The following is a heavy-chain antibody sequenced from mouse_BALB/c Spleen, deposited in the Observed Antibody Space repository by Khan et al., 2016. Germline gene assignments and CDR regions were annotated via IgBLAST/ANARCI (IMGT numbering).Heavy chain of an antibody. CDR3: ATTVGAPRFAY. V-gene: IGHV3-2*02. D-gene: IGHD1-1*01. CDR1: GYSITSDYA. J-gene: IGHJ3*01. CDR2: ISYSGST. Sequence: EVQLQESGPGLVKPSQSLSLTCTVTGYSITSDYAWNWIRQFPGNKLEWMGYISYSGSTSYNPSLKSRISITRDTSKNQFFLQLNSVTTEDTATYYCATTVGAPRFAYWGQGTLVTVSA.